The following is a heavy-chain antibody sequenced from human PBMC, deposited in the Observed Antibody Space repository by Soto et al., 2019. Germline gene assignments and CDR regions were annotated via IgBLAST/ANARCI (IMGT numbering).Heavy chain of an antibody. CDR3: ARRCSYCSGGTCYHFDY. J-gene: IGHJ4*02. Sequence: QVHLVQSGAEVKKPGASVKVSCKASGYTFTTYGISWVRQAPGQGLARMGGISTYNGNTNYEQKLPGKVTLTTDTLTITTLMELSSLGSDYTGVYSCARRCSYCSGGTCYHFDYWGQGTLVTVSS. V-gene: IGHV1-18*04. CDR1: GYTFTTYG. D-gene: IGHD2-15*01. CDR2: ISTYNGNT.